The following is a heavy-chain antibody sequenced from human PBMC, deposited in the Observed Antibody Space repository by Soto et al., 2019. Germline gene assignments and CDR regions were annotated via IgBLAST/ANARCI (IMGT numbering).Heavy chain of an antibody. CDR3: ARGQALTYYDFWSGYSWFDP. CDR1: GFTFSSYD. Sequence: PGGSLRLSCSASGFTFSSYDMHWVRQATGKGLEWVSAIGTAGDTYYPGSVKGRFTISRENAKNSLYLQMNSLRAEDTAVYYCARGQALTYYDFWSGYSWFDPWGQGTLVTVSS. J-gene: IGHJ5*02. V-gene: IGHV3-13*01. CDR2: IGTAGDT. D-gene: IGHD3-3*01.